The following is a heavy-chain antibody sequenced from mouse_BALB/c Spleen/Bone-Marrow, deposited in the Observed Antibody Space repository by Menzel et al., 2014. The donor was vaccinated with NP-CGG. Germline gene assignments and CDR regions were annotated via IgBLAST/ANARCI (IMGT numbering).Heavy chain of an antibody. V-gene: IGHV1-9*01. CDR2: ILPGSDST. CDR1: GYTFSSYW. D-gene: IGHD3-2*01. J-gene: IGHJ3*01. Sequence: QVQLKESGAELMKPGASVKISCKATGYTFSSYWIEWVKQRPGHGLEWIGEILPGSDSTNYNENFKGKATFTADTSSNTAYMQLNSLTSEDSAVYFCARDSSDYLAWFAYWGQGTLVNVSA. CDR3: ARDSSDYLAWFAY.